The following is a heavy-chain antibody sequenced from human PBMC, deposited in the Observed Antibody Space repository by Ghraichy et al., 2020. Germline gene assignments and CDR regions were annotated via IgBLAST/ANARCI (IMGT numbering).Heavy chain of an antibody. CDR3: AGGRWGDYVQGLGGYFDY. J-gene: IGHJ4*02. V-gene: IGHV4-34*01. CDR2: INHSGST. D-gene: IGHD4-17*01. Sequence: SQTLSLTCAVYGGSFSDYYWSWIRQPPGKGLEWIGEINHSGSTNYNPSLKSRVTISVDTSKNQFSLKLSSVTAADTAVYYCAGGRWGDYVQGLGGYFDYWGQGTLVTVSS. CDR1: GGSFSDYY.